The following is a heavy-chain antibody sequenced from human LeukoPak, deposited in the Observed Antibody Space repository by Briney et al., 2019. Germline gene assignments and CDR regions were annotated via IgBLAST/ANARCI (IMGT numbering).Heavy chain of an antibody. J-gene: IGHJ4*02. D-gene: IGHD4-17*01. CDR1: GFTFSSYG. CDR2: ISYDGSNK. CDR3: APGGDYTFFDY. Sequence: GGSLRLSCAASGFTFSSYGMHWVRQAPGKGLEWVAVISYDGSNKYYAGSVKGRFTISRDNSKNTLYLQMNSLRAEDTAVYYCAPGGDYTFFDYWGQGTLVTVSS. V-gene: IGHV3-30*03.